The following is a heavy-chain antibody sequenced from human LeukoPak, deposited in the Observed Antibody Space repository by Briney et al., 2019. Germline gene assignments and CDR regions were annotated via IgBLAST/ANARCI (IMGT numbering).Heavy chain of an antibody. D-gene: IGHD5-18*01. CDR2: INPSGSST. V-gene: IGHV1-46*01. Sequence: GASVKVSCKASGYTFTSYYMHWVRQAPGQGLEWMGIINPSGSSTSYAQKFQGRVTMTRDTSTSTVYMELSSLRSEDTAVYYCARDDGRGYSYGYNPSDYWDQGTLVTVSS. CDR1: GYTFTSYY. J-gene: IGHJ4*02. CDR3: ARDDGRGYSYGYNPSDY.